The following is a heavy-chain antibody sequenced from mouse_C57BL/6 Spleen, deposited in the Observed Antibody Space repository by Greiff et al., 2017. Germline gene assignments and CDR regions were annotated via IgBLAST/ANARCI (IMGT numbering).Heavy chain of an antibody. D-gene: IGHD2-3*01. Sequence: EVQRVESGGGLVKPGGSLKLSCAASGFTFSDYGMHWVRQAPEKGLEWVAYISSGSSTIYYADTVKGRFTISRDNAKNTLFLQMTSLRSEDTAMYYCARPRIYDGYYYFDYWGQGTTLTVSS. V-gene: IGHV5-17*01. CDR2: ISSGSSTI. CDR3: ARPRIYDGYYYFDY. CDR1: GFTFSDYG. J-gene: IGHJ2*01.